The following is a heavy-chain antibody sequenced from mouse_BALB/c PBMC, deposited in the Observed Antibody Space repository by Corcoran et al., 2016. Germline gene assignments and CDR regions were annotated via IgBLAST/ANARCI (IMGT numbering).Heavy chain of an antibody. CDR1: GFNIKDTY. J-gene: IGHJ1*01. Sequence: EVQLQQSGAELVKPGASVKLSCTASGFNIKDTYMHWVKQRPEQGLEWIGRIDPATGNTKYDPKFQGKATITADTSSKTAYLQLSSLTAEDTAVDYWANWDWYVYCGGAGTTVIVSS. CDR3: ANWDWYVYC. CDR2: IDPATGNT. D-gene: IGHD4-1*01. V-gene: IGHV14-3*02.